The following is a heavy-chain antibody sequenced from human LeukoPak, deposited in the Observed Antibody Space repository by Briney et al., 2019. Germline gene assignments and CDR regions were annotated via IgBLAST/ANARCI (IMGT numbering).Heavy chain of an antibody. J-gene: IGHJ3*02. CDR3: AKVDWGAFDI. CDR1: GFTFSSYW. Sequence: GGSLRLSCAASGFTFSSYWMSWVRQAPGKGLEWVANIKQDGSEKYYVDSVKGRFTISRDNSKNSLYLQMNSLRAEDTALYYCAKVDWGAFDIWGQGTMVTVSS. V-gene: IGHV3-7*03. CDR2: IKQDGSEK. D-gene: IGHD7-27*01.